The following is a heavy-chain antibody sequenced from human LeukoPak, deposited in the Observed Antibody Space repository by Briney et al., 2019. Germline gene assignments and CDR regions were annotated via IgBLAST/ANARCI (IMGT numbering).Heavy chain of an antibody. J-gene: IGHJ4*02. Sequence: DSVKGRFTISRDNAKNSLYLQMNSLRADDTAVYYCARGDSYGYRYWGQGALVTVSS. V-gene: IGHV3-7*01. D-gene: IGHD5-18*01. CDR3: ARGDSYGYRY.